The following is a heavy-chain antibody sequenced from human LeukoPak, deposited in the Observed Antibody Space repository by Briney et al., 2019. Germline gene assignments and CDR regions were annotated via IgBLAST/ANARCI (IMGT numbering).Heavy chain of an antibody. V-gene: IGHV3-53*01. CDR3: AKGRGFRVWDPWDN. D-gene: IGHD3-16*01. CDR1: GFSVRTTY. CDR2: LYAGGGT. Sequence: GGSLRLSCAASGFSVRTTYMSWVRQAPGKGLEWVSVLYAGGGTDHADSVKGRFTISRDNSKNTLFLEMNSLRVEDTAVYYCAKGRGFRVWDPWDNWGQGTLITVSS. J-gene: IGHJ4*02.